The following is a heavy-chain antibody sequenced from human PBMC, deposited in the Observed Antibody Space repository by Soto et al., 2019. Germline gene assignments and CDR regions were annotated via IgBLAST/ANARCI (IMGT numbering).Heavy chain of an antibody. Sequence: GESLKISCKGSGYSFTSYWISWVRQMPGKGLEWMGRIDPSDSYTNYSPSFQGHVTISADKPISTAYLQWSSLKASDTAMYYCASDIVVVPAAKAYYYYGMDVWGQGTTVTGLL. D-gene: IGHD2-2*01. CDR3: ASDIVVVPAAKAYYYYGMDV. CDR1: GYSFTSYW. V-gene: IGHV5-10-1*01. CDR2: IDPSDSYT. J-gene: IGHJ6*02.